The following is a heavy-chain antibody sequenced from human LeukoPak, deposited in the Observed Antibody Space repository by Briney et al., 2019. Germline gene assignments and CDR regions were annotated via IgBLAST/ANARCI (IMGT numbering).Heavy chain of an antibody. CDR2: MNPNSGNT. CDR3: ARVGYSSSWYTGYYMDV. J-gene: IGHJ6*03. Sequence: ASVKVSCKASGYTFTSYDINWVRQATGQGLEWMGWMNPNSGNTGYAQKFQGRVTMTRNTSISTAYMELSSLRSEDTAVYYCARVGYSSSWYTGYYMDVWGKGTTVTISS. CDR1: GYTFTSYD. D-gene: IGHD6-13*01. V-gene: IGHV1-8*01.